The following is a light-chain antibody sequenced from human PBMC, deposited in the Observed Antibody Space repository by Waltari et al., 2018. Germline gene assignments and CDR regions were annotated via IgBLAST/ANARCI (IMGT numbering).Light chain of an antibody. CDR3: QQYHNWPPWT. Sequence: EIVITQSPATLSVSPGEGATLSCRASQSISSNLAWYQQKPGQTPRLLLYGASTRAGGVPARFSGSASGTEFTLTISSLQSEDFAVYYCQQYHNWPPWTFGQGTKVEI. J-gene: IGKJ1*01. CDR2: GAS. CDR1: QSISSN. V-gene: IGKV3-15*01.